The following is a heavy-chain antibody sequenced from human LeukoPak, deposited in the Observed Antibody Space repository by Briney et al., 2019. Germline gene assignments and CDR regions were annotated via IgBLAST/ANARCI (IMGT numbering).Heavy chain of an antibody. CDR2: IGTAGDT. V-gene: IGHV3-13*01. J-gene: IGHJ4*02. CDR3: ARGVGYTAMARFDY. CDR1: GFTFSSYD. Sequence: GSLRLSCAASGFTFSSYDMHWVRQATGKGLEWVSAIGTAGDTYYPGSVKGRFTISRENAKNSLYLQMSSLRAGDTAVYYCARGVGYTAMARFDYWGQGTLVTVSS. D-gene: IGHD5-18*01.